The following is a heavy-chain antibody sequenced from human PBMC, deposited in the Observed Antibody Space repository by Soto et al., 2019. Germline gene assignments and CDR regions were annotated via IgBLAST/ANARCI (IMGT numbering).Heavy chain of an antibody. J-gene: IGHJ4*02. Sequence: QVQLQESGPGLVKPSDTLSLTCAVSGYSISSSNWWGWIRQPPGKGLEWIGYIYYSGTTYYNPSLKSRVTMSVDTSKNQSSLKRTSVTAVDTAVYYCARREIQGPIDYWGQGTLVTVSS. CDR3: ARREIQGPIDY. V-gene: IGHV4-28*01. D-gene: IGHD1-26*01. CDR2: IYYSGTT. CDR1: GYSISSSNW.